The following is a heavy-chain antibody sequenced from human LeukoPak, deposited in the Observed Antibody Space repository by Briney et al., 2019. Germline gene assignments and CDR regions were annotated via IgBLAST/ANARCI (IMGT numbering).Heavy chain of an antibody. CDR2: IYPGDSDT. CDR1: GYSFTSYW. V-gene: IGHV5-51*01. D-gene: IGHD1-26*01. J-gene: IGHJ2*01. CDR3: ARHPVRGATTGYFDL. Sequence: KTGESLKISCKGSGYSFTSYWIGWVRQMPGKGLEWMGIIYPGDSDTRYSPSFQGQVTISADKSISTAYLQWSSLKASDTAMYYCARHPVRGATTGYFDLWGRGTLVTVSS.